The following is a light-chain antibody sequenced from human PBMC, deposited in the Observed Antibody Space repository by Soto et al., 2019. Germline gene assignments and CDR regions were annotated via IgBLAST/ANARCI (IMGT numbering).Light chain of an antibody. J-gene: IGLJ2*01. CDR2: DTS. Sequence: QAVVTQEASLTVSPGGTVTLTCGSSTGAVTSGHYPYWFQQKPGQAPRTLIYDTSNKHSWTPARFSGSLLGGKAALTLSGAQPEDEAEYYCLLSYSGADVVFGGGTKLTVL. CDR3: LLSYSGADVV. V-gene: IGLV7-46*01. CDR1: TGAVTSGHY.